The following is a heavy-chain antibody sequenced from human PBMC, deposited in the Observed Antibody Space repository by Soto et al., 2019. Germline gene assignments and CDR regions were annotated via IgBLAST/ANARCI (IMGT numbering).Heavy chain of an antibody. V-gene: IGHV3-64D*08. J-gene: IGHJ4*02. CDR2: ISTNGGYT. CDR3: VKGGRDSSDWCDY. D-gene: IGHD6-19*01. Sequence: GGSLRLSCSASGFTFSNYAMHWVRQAPGEGLEYVSSISTNGGYTYYADSVKGRFTISRDNSQNALYLQMSSLRAEDTALYYCVKGGRDSSDWCDYWGQGTLVTVSS. CDR1: GFTFSNYA.